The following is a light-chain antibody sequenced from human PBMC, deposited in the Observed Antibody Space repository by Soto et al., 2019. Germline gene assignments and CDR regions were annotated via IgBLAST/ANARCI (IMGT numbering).Light chain of an antibody. J-gene: IGLJ2*01. CDR2: EAP. CDR3: TSYASTSTRV. CDR1: SNDIGGYDY. Sequence: QSVLTQPASVSGSPGQSITISCTGTSNDIGGYDYVSWYQHHPGQAPKLLIYEAPNRPSGVPHRFSGSKSGNTASLTISGLQAEDEADYFCTSYASTSTRVFGGGTKLTVL. V-gene: IGLV2-14*01.